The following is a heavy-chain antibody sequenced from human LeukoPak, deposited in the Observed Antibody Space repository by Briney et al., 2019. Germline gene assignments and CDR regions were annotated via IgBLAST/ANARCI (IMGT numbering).Heavy chain of an antibody. D-gene: IGHD4-23*01. V-gene: IGHV4-59*12. J-gene: IGHJ4*02. Sequence: SETLSLTCTVSGGSISSYYWSWIRQPPGKGLEWIGYIYYSGGTNYNPSLKSRVTISVDTSKNQFSLKLSSVTAADTAVYYCARVIRDYGGNSCYFDYWGQGTLVTVSS. CDR1: GGSISSYY. CDR2: IYYSGGT. CDR3: ARVIRDYGGNSCYFDY.